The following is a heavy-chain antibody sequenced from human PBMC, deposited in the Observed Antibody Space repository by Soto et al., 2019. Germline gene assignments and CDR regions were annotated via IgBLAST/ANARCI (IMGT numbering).Heavy chain of an antibody. J-gene: IGHJ5*02. CDR2: IWYDGSNK. D-gene: IGHD3-10*01. V-gene: IGHV3-33*01. Sequence: GGSLRLSCAASGFTFSSYGMHWVRQAPGKGLEWVAVIWYDGSNKYYADSVKGRFTISRDNSKNTLYLQMNSLRAEDTAVYYCARSYGSGSGGANWFDPWGQGTLVTVSS. CDR1: GFTFSSYG. CDR3: ARSYGSGSGGANWFDP.